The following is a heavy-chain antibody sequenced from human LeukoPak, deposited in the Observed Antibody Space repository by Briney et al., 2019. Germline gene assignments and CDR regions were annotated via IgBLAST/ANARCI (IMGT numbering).Heavy chain of an antibody. Sequence: ASVKVSCKASGYTFTGYYMHWVRQAPGQGLEWMGWINPNSGGTNYAQKFQGRVTMTRDMSISTAYMELSRLRSDDTAVYYCAISSGYSSSSIDYWGQGTLVTVSS. CDR1: GYTFTGYY. D-gene: IGHD6-13*01. V-gene: IGHV1-2*02. CDR2: INPNSGGT. J-gene: IGHJ4*02. CDR3: AISSGYSSSSIDY.